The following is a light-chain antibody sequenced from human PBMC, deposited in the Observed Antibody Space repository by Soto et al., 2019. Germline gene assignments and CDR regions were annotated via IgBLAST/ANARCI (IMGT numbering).Light chain of an antibody. V-gene: IGKV3-20*01. CDR3: QHYGTSWT. CDR1: QSVSSAY. J-gene: IGKJ1*01. Sequence: IVLTQYPGTLSLSPGERATLSCSPSQSVSSAYLAWYQQKPGQGPRLLLYAESHRATGIPDRFSGSGSGTDFTLTISRLEPEDFAVYYCQHYGTSWTFGQGTKVEIK. CDR2: AES.